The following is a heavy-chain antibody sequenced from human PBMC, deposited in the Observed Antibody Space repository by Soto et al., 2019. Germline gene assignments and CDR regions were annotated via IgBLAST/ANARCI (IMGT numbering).Heavy chain of an antibody. J-gene: IGHJ3*01. CDR2: ISSSTTTI. V-gene: IGHV3-48*01. Sequence: GGSLRLSCVGSGFTFSSYGMNWVRQAPGKGLKWFSFISSSTTTIYYADSVKGRFTISRDNAKNSLYLQMNSLRAEDMAVYYCARDQLYYNDISGRPLNAFDVWGQGTMVTVSS. D-gene: IGHD3-22*01. CDR1: GFTFSSYG. CDR3: ARDQLYYNDISGRPLNAFDV.